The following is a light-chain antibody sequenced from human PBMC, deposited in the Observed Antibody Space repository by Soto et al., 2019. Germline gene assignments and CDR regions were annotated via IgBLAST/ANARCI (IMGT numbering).Light chain of an antibody. CDR1: QSVSSNY. V-gene: IGKV3-20*01. CDR3: QQYGDSPPT. CDR2: GTS. J-gene: IGKJ1*01. Sequence: EIGLTQSPGTLSLSPGESATLSCRASQSVSSNYLPWYRRNPGQPPILLLYGTSTRATDIPRRVSGSGSGTDFTLSITRLESEDFGVYFCQQYGDSPPTCGKGTKVEVK.